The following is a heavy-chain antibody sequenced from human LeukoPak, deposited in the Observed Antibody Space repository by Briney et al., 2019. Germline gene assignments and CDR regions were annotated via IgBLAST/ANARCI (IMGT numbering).Heavy chain of an antibody. CDR3: ARQWDDECVVVPAAMEMDV. CDR1: GGSISSSSYY. Sequence: PSETLSLTCTVSGGSISSSSYYWGWIRQPPGKGLEWIGSIYYSGSTYYNPSLKSRVTISVDTSKNQFSLKLSSVTAADTAVYYCARQWDDECVVVPAAMEMDVWGKGTTVTVSS. D-gene: IGHD2-2*01. V-gene: IGHV4-39*01. CDR2: IYYSGST. J-gene: IGHJ6*04.